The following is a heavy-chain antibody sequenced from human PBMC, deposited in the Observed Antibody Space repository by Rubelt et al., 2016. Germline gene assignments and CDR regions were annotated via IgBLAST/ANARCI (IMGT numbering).Heavy chain of an antibody. V-gene: IGHV4-34*01. J-gene: IGHJ4*02. CDR3: ATVRTAAGTWPSSRDY. Sequence: QVQLQQWGAGLLKPSETLSLTCAVYGGSFSSYYWSWVRQPPGKGLAWIGEISHGGSTNYNPSLKSRVTISVDASNTQLSLELASVTAAHTAVYHCATVRTAAGTWPSSRDYWGQGTLVTVSS. CDR2: ISHGGST. D-gene: IGHD6-13*01. CDR1: GGSFSSYY.